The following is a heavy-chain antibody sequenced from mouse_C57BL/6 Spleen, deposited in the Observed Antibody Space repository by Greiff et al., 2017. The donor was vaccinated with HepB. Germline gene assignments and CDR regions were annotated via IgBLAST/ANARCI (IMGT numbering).Heavy chain of an antibody. Sequence: EVQRVESGGGLVKPGGSLKLSCAASGFTFSSYTMSWVRQTPEKRLEWVATISGGGGNTYYPDSVKGRFTISRDNAKNTLYLQMSSLRSEDTALYYCARHRNYYGSSSYFDYWGQGTTLTVSS. CDR3: ARHRNYYGSSSYFDY. CDR2: ISGGGGNT. CDR1: GFTFSSYT. J-gene: IGHJ2*01. V-gene: IGHV5-9*01. D-gene: IGHD1-1*01.